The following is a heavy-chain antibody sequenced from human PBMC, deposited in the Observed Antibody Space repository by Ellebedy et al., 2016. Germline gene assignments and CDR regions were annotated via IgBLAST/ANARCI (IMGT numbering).Heavy chain of an antibody. CDR2: IWYDGSNK. D-gene: IGHD3-22*01. CDR1: GFTFSSYG. Sequence: GESLKISCAASGFTFSSYGMHWVRQAPGKGLEWVAVIWYDGSNKYYADSVKGRFTISRDNSKNTLYLQMNSLRAEDTAVYYCAREGYYDSSGYLSVWGQGTLVTVSS. CDR3: AREGYYDSSGYLSV. J-gene: IGHJ4*02. V-gene: IGHV3-33*08.